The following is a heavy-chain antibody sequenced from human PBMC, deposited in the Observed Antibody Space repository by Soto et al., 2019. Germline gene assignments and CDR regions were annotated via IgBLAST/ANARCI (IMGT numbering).Heavy chain of an antibody. CDR1: GGSISSSSYF. V-gene: IGHV4-39*01. CDR2: IYYSGST. CDR3: ARHPSDFWFDR. Sequence: QLQLQESGPGLVKPSETLSLTCSVSGGSISSSSYFWGWIRQPPGKGLEWIGSIYYSGSTYYNPSLKSRVTVSVDTSKNQFSLKLSSVTAADKAVYYCARHPSDFWFDRWGQGTLVNVSS. D-gene: IGHD2-21*02. J-gene: IGHJ5*02.